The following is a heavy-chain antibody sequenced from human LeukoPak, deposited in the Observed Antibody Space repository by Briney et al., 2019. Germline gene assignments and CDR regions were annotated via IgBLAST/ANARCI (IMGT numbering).Heavy chain of an antibody. J-gene: IGHJ4*02. Sequence: GGSLRLSCAASGFTVSTNNMSWVRRAPGKGLEWVSVIYSGDTTYYADSVKGRFTISRDNSKNTLNLQMNSLRVEDTAVYYCARVPSSGWPIYWGQGTLVTVSS. D-gene: IGHD6-19*01. CDR1: GFTVSTNN. V-gene: IGHV3-53*01. CDR3: ARVPSSGWPIY. CDR2: IYSGDTT.